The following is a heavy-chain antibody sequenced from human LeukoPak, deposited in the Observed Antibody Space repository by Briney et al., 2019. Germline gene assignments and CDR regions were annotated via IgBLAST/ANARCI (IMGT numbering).Heavy chain of an antibody. J-gene: IGHJ3*02. D-gene: IGHD3-10*01. CDR1: GFTFDDYA. Sequence: GRSLRLSCAASGFTFDDYAMHWVRQAPGKGLEWVSGISWSSGSIGYADSVKARFTISRDNAKNSLYLQMNSLRAEDTALYYCAKSPSQHYYGAFDIWGQGTMVTVSS. CDR2: ISWSSGSI. CDR3: AKSPSQHYYGAFDI. V-gene: IGHV3-9*01.